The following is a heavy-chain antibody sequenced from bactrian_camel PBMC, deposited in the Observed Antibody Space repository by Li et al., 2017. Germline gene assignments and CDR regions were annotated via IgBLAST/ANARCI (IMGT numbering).Heavy chain of an antibody. CDR3: MADRTKNLETMIFGLVY. J-gene: IGHJ4*01. D-gene: IGHD4*01. V-gene: IGHV3S53*01. CDR1: GFSYSPN. CDR2: INSETLT. Sequence: HVQLVESGGASVQTGGSLTLSCVASGFSYSPNMAWFRQAPGKEREAIASINSETLTNYADSVKGRFTISRDNAKNTLCLQMNSLEPEDSAMYYCMADRTKNLETMIFGLVYSGPGTQVTVS.